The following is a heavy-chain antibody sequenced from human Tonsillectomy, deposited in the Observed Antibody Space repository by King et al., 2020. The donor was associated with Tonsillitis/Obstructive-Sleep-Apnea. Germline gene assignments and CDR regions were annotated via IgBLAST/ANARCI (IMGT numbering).Heavy chain of an antibody. J-gene: IGHJ2*01. CDR3: ARAILHEWSSPYFDL. Sequence: VQLVESGGGLIQPGGSLRLSCAASGFTVTSSFMNWVRQAPGKGLEWVSVIYSGSSTYYADSVKGRFTISRDSSKNTLYLQMNSLRTEDTAVYYCARAILHEWSSPYFDLWGRGTLVTVSS. CDR2: IYSGSST. V-gene: IGHV3-53*01. CDR1: GFTVTSSF. D-gene: IGHD2-8*01.